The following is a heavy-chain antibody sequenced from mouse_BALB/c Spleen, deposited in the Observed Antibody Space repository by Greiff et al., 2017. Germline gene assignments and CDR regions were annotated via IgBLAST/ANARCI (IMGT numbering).Heavy chain of an antibody. J-gene: IGHJ1*01. D-gene: IGHD1-2*01. Sequence: ESGPGLVKPSQSLSLTCTVTGYSITSDYAWNWIRQFPGNKLEWMGYISYSGSTSYNPSLKSRISITRDTSKNQFFLQLNSVTTEDTATYYCAKITTASYWYFDVWGAGTTVTVSS. V-gene: IGHV3-2*02. CDR2: ISYSGST. CDR1: GYSITSDYA. CDR3: AKITTASYWYFDV.